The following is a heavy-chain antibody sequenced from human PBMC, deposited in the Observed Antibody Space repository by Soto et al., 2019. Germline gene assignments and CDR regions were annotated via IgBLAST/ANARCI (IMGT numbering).Heavy chain of an antibody. V-gene: IGHV3-33*01. CDR3: ARGPGAHDYVLGF. CDR1: GFIFSSYG. CDR2: IWYDGSNK. J-gene: IGHJ4*02. Sequence: QVQLVESGGGVVQPGRSLRLSCAASGFIFSSYGMHWVRQAPGKGLDWVAVIWYDGSNKYYADSVKGRVTISRDNSKNTLYLKMNSLRAGETAVYYCARGPGAHDYVLGFWGQGTLVTVSS. D-gene: IGHD4-17*01.